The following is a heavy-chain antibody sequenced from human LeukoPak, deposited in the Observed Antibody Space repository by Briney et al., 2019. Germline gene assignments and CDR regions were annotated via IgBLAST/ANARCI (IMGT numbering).Heavy chain of an antibody. CDR2: IWYDGSNK. V-gene: IGHV3-33*01. CDR1: GFTFSSYG. J-gene: IGHJ4*02. Sequence: GGPLRLSCVASGFTFSSYGMHWVRQAPGKGLEWVAVIWYDGSNKYYADSVKGRFTISRDNSKNTLYLQMNSLRAEDTAVYYCARTTRAMVANFDYWGQGTLVTVSS. CDR3: ARTTRAMVANFDY. D-gene: IGHD5-18*01.